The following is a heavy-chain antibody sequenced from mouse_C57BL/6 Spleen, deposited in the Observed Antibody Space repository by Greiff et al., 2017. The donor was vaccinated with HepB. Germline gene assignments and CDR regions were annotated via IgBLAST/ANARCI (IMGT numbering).Heavy chain of an antibody. Sequence: EVKLQESGGDLVKPGGSLKLSCAASGFTFSSYGMSWVRQTPDKRLEWVATISSGGSYTYYPDSVKGRFTISRDNAKNTLYLQMSSLKSEDTAMYYCASLYDGYGGDFDYWGQGTTLTVSS. J-gene: IGHJ2*01. CDR3: ASLYDGYGGDFDY. CDR1: GFTFSSYG. D-gene: IGHD2-3*01. V-gene: IGHV5-6*01. CDR2: ISSGGSYT.